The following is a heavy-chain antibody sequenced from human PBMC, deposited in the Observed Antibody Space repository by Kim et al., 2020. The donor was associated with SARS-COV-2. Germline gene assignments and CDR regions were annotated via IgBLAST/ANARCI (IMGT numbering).Heavy chain of an antibody. CDR3: TRENLTSSGTGKPGWWFDP. J-gene: IGHJ5*02. Sequence: ASVKVSCKASGYTFNKYDINWVRQAPGQGLEWMGCINTNTGKSTFAQGFTGRFVFSLDSSVSTTYMQITNLETEDTAVYFCTRENLTSSGTGKPGWWFDPWGQGTLVTVAP. CDR2: INTNTGKS. D-gene: IGHD1-1*01. V-gene: IGHV7-4-1*02. CDR1: GYTFNKYD.